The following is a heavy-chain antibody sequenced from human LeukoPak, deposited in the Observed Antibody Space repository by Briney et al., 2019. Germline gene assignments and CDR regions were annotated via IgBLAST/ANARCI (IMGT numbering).Heavy chain of an antibody. CDR1: GGSISSYY. D-gene: IGHD3-22*01. CDR3: ARVGPTYYYDSSGYHFDY. CDR2: ISGSGST. J-gene: IGHJ4*02. Sequence: PSETLSLTCTVSGGSISSYYWHWIRQTPGKGLEWIGYISGSGSTDYNPSLKSRVTISVDTSKNHFSLKLSSVTAADTAVYYCARVGPTYYYDSSGYHFDYWGQGTLVTVSS. V-gene: IGHV4-4*09.